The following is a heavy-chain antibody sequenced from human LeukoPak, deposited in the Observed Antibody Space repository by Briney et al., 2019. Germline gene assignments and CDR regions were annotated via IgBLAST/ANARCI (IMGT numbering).Heavy chain of an antibody. CDR1: GGTFSRYA. J-gene: IGHJ6*02. D-gene: IGHD4-11*01. V-gene: IGHV1-69*04. CDR3: ARDSHYSNYVYYYYGMDV. Sequence: SVKVSCKASGGTFSRYAISWVRQAPGQGLEWMGRIIPIFGIANYAQKFQGRVTITADKSTSTAYMELSSLRSEDTAVYYCARDSHYSNYVYYYYGMDVWGQGTKVTVSS. CDR2: IIPIFGIA.